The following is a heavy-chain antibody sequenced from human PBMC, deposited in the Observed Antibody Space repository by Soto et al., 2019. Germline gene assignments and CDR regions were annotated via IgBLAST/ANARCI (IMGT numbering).Heavy chain of an antibody. V-gene: IGHV3-73*01. CDR2: IRSKANSYAT. Sequence: GGSLRLSCAASGFTFSGSAMHWVRQASGKGLEWVGRIRSKANSYATAYAASVKGRFTISRDDSKNTAYLQMNSLKTEDTAVYYCTRLTEDSGYDWDYGMDVWGQGTTVTVSS. D-gene: IGHD5-12*01. CDR3: TRLTEDSGYDWDYGMDV. CDR1: GFTFSGSA. J-gene: IGHJ6*02.